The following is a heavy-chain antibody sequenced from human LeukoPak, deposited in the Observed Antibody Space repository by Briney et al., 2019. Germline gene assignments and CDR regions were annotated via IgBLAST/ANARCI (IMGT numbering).Heavy chain of an antibody. CDR3: ARGRSGWFLDAFDI. J-gene: IGHJ3*02. D-gene: IGHD6-19*01. Sequence: RIYASGSTNYNPSLKSRVTMSVDTSKNQFSLKLSSVTAADTAVYYCARGRSGWFLDAFDIWGQGTMVTVSS. CDR2: IYASGST. V-gene: IGHV4-4*07.